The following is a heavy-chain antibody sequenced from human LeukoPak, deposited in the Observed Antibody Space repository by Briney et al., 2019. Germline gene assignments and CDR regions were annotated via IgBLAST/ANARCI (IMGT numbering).Heavy chain of an antibody. Sequence: GGSLRLSCSASGLTVTNAWMNWVRQAPGEGLDWVGRIASKTDGGATDYAAPVKGRFTISRDDTKNTLNLQMNSLKTEDTAVYYCTTGIRGDWGQGTLVTVSS. D-gene: IGHD3-10*01. CDR3: TTGIRGD. CDR2: IASKTDGGAT. CDR1: GLTVTNAW. J-gene: IGHJ4*02. V-gene: IGHV3-15*07.